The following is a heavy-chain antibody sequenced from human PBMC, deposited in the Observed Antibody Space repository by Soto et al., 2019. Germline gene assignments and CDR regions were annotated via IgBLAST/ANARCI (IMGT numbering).Heavy chain of an antibody. CDR2: IFSSGST. CDR1: GGSINTFY. V-gene: IGHV4-4*07. D-gene: IGHD5-12*01. J-gene: IGHJ4*02. Sequence: SETLSLTCTVSGGSINTFYWSWVRQPAEKGLEWIGRIFSSGSTSFNPSLESRVAMSVDTSKNHFSLNLSSVTAADMAVYYCAREGSYSAYNFAHGIQLWSFDFWGQGALVIVSS. CDR3: AREGSYSAYNFAHGIQLWSFDF.